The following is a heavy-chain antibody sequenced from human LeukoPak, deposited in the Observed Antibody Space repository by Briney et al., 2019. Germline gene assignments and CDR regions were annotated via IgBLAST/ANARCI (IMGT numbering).Heavy chain of an antibody. CDR2: IYSSGTT. V-gene: IGHV4-4*07. Sequence: SETLSLTCTVSGGSIRNYYWSWIRQPAGKGLEWLGRIYSSGTTIYNPSLKSRVTMSVYTSKNQFSLKLSSVTAAGTAVYFCPSGSSGSDPWGQGTLVTVSS. CDR1: GGSIRNYY. D-gene: IGHD5-12*01. CDR3: PSGSSGSDP. J-gene: IGHJ5*02.